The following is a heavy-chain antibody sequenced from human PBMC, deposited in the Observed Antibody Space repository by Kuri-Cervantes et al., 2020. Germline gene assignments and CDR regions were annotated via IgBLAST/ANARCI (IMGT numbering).Heavy chain of an antibody. CDR1: GFTFSSHC. Sequence: LSLTCAVSGFTFSSHCMHWVRQAPGKGLEGVAVIWYDGSNKYYADSVKGRFTIPRDNSKNTLYLQMNSLRAEDTAVYYCARDNYYDSSGYYYYYGMDVWGQGTTVTVSS. D-gene: IGHD3-22*01. CDR2: IWYDGSNK. CDR3: ARDNYYDSSGYYYYYGMDV. J-gene: IGHJ6*02. V-gene: IGHV3-33*08.